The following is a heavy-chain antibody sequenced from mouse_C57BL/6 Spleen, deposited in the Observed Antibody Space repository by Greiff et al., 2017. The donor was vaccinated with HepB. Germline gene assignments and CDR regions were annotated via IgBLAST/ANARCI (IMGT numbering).Heavy chain of an antibody. D-gene: IGHD1-1*01. CDR3: ARRGGYYGSKDSWFAY. CDR1: GYTFTSYW. Sequence: VQLQQPGAELVKPGASVKMSCKASGYTFTSYWITWVKQRPGQGLEWIGDIYPGSGSTNYNEKFKSKATLTVDTSSSTAYMQLSSLTSEDSAVYYCARRGGYYGSKDSWFAYWGQGTLVTVSA. CDR2: IYPGSGST. J-gene: IGHJ3*01. V-gene: IGHV1-55*01.